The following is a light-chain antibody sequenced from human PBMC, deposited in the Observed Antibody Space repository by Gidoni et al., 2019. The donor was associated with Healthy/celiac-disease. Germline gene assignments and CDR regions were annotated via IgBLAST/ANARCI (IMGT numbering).Light chain of an antibody. CDR3: QSYDSSHVV. CDR2: GNS. CDR1: SSNIGAGYD. J-gene: IGLJ2*01. Sequence: QSVLTQPPSVSGAPGQRVTISCTGSSSNIGAGYDVHWYLQLPGTAPKLLIYGNSNRPSGVPDRFSGSKSGTSASLAITGLQAEDEADYYCQSYDSSHVVFGGGTKLTVL. V-gene: IGLV1-40*01.